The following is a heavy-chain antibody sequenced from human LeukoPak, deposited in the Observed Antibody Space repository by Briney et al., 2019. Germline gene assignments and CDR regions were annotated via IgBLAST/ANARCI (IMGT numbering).Heavy chain of an antibody. J-gene: IGHJ4*02. CDR2: ISSSSSYI. V-gene: IGHV3-21*01. CDR1: GFTFSSYS. D-gene: IGHD6-13*01. Sequence: GGSLRLSCAASGFTFSSYSMNWVRQAPGKGLEWVSSISSSSSYIYYADSVKGRFTISRDDAKNPLYLQMNSLRAEDTAVYYCARMSIASAGTFDYWGQGTLVTVSS. CDR3: ARMSIASAGTFDY.